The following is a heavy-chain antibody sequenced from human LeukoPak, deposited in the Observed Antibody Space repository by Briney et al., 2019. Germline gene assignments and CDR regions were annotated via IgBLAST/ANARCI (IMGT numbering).Heavy chain of an antibody. CDR1: GDSVSSNSAS. CDR2: TFYTSKWNN. J-gene: IGHJ4*02. V-gene: IGHV6-1*01. CDR3: ARRRYYDSTGFFDY. Sequence: SQTLSLTCAISGDSVSSNSASWNWFRQSPSRGLEWLGRTFYTSKWNNDYAVSVKSRISINPDTSKHHFYLQLNSVTPEDTAVYYCARRRYYDSTGFFDYWGQGTLVTVSS. D-gene: IGHD3-22*01.